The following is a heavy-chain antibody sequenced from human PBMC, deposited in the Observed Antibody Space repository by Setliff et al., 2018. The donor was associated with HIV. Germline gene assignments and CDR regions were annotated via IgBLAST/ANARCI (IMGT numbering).Heavy chain of an antibody. CDR2: IYQTGTT. Sequence: SETLSLTCAVSGFSINSGYYWGWIRQPPGKGLEWIGSIYQTGTTYYNPSLKSRVTISVDTSQNQFSLRLSSVTAADTAVYYCARGSGRFCSGGRCSAFDHWGQGTLVTVS. V-gene: IGHV4-38-2*01. CDR3: ARGSGRFCSGGRCSAFDH. CDR1: GFSINSGYY. D-gene: IGHD2-15*01. J-gene: IGHJ4*02.